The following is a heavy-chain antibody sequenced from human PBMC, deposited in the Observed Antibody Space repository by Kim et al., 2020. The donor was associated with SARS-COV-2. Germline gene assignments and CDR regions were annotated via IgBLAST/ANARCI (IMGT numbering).Heavy chain of an antibody. D-gene: IGHD2-2*01. CDR3: AKDRSKVVPAFYFDY. CDR1: GFTFDDYA. Sequence: GGSLRLSCAASGFTFDDYAMHWVRQAPGKGLEWVSLISWDGGSTYYADSVKGRFTISRDNSKNSLYLQMNSLRAEDTALYYCAKDRSKVVPAFYFDYWGQGTLVTVSS. V-gene: IGHV3-43D*03. J-gene: IGHJ4*02. CDR2: ISWDGGST.